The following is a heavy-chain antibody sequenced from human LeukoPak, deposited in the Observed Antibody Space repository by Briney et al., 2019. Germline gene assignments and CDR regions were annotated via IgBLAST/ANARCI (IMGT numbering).Heavy chain of an antibody. V-gene: IGHV4-59*01. CDR1: GGSFSTYY. CDR2: IYYTGTT. J-gene: IGHJ4*02. Sequence: SETLSLTCTVSGGSFSTYYWSWIRQPPGKGLEWIGYIYYTGTTNYNPSLKSRVTISVDTSKNQFSLNLSSVTAADTAVYYCARAGANGIEAAGSLRYWGQGTLVTVSS. D-gene: IGHD6-13*01. CDR3: ARAGANGIEAAGSLRY.